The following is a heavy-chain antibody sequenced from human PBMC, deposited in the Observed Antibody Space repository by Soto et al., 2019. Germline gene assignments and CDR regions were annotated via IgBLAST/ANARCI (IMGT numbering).Heavy chain of an antibody. V-gene: IGHV3-64D*06. CDR3: VKGTKQYYHYFMDV. Sequence: GGSLRLSCAASGFTFSSYALYWVRQAPGNGLHFVSAIGANAGVTYYADSVKDRFTISRDNSKNTLYLQMIGLRAEDTAIYYCVKGTKQYYHYFMDVWGQGTTVTVSS. D-gene: IGHD3-10*01. CDR1: GFTFSSYA. CDR2: IGANAGVT. J-gene: IGHJ6*02.